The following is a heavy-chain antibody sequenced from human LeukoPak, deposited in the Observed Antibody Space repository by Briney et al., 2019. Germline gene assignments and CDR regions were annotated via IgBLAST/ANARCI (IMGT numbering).Heavy chain of an antibody. D-gene: IGHD6-13*01. CDR3: ASYAAAGRGYFDY. Sequence: SETLSLTCAVSGYSISSGYYWGWIRQPPGKGLEWIGSIYHSGSTYYNPSLKSRVTISVDTSKNQFSLKLSSVAAADTAVYYCASYAAAGRGYFDYWGQGTLVTVSS. J-gene: IGHJ4*02. CDR2: IYHSGST. CDR1: GYSISSGYY. V-gene: IGHV4-38-2*01.